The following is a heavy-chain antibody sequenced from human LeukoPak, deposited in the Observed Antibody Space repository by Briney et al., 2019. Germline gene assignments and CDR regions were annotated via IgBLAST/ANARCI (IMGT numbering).Heavy chain of an antibody. V-gene: IGHV3-33*01. J-gene: IGHJ4*02. CDR2: IWYYGRNK. CDR1: GFTFSSYG. CDR3: ARDYCGGDFYSFDS. Sequence: GRSLRLSCAASGFTFSSYGMHWVRQAPGKGLEWVAGIWYYGRNKYFADSVKGRFTISRDISKNTLFLQMNSRRAEHTAVYYCARDYCGGDFYSFDSWGQGTLVTVSS. D-gene: IGHD2-21*02.